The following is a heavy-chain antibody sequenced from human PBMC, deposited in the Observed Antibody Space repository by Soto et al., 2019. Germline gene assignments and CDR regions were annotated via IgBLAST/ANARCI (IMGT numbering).Heavy chain of an antibody. CDR3: ARDLGYCSGGSCDGSDY. Sequence: ASVKVSCKASGGTFSSYAISWVRQAPGQGLEWMGGIIPIFGTANYAQKFQGRVTITADESTSTAYMELSSLRSEDTAVYYCARDLGYCSGGSCDGSDYWGQGTLVTVSS. CDR1: GGTFSSYA. J-gene: IGHJ4*02. CDR2: IIPIFGTA. D-gene: IGHD2-15*01. V-gene: IGHV1-69*13.